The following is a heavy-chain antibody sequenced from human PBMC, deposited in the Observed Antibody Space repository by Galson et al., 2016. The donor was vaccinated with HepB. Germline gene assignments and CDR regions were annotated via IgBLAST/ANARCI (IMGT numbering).Heavy chain of an antibody. CDR1: GLTFNNYA. CDR3: AKEDNIAGATTINN. J-gene: IGHJ4*02. Sequence: SLRLSCAASGLTFNNYAMHWVRQAPGKGLEWVSVITSGGSTYYAASVKGRFTISRDNSKNTLYVQMNNLGAEDTAVYYCAKEDNIAGATTINNWGQGTLVTVSS. D-gene: IGHD1-26*01. CDR2: ITSGGST. V-gene: IGHV3-23*01.